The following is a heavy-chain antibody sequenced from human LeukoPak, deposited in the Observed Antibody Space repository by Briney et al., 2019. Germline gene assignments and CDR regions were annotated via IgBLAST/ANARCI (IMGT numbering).Heavy chain of an antibody. CDR1: GFTFSSYA. CDR3: ARGATVLNESSSWTSSIYYYYYYGMDV. CDR2: ISYYGSNK. D-gene: IGHD6-13*01. V-gene: IGHV3-30*04. J-gene: IGHJ6*04. Sequence: HPGRSLRLSCAASGFTFSSYAMHWVRQAPGKGLEGVAVISYYGSNKYYADSVKGRFTISRDNSKNTLYLQMNSLRAEGTAVYYCARGATVLNESSSWTSSIYYYYYYGMDVWGKGTTVTVSS.